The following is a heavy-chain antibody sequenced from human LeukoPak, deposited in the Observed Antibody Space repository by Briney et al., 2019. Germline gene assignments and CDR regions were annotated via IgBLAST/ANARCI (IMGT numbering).Heavy chain of an antibody. J-gene: IGHJ4*02. D-gene: IGHD3-10*01. CDR1: GYTFTGYY. Sequence: ASVKVSCKASGYTFTGYYMHWVRQAPGQGLEWMGWINPNSGGTNYAQKFQGWVTMTRDTSISTAYMELSRLRSDDTAVYYCARDKVTMVRGVPYYFDYWGQGTLVTVSS. V-gene: IGHV1-2*04. CDR3: ARDKVTMVRGVPYYFDY. CDR2: INPNSGGT.